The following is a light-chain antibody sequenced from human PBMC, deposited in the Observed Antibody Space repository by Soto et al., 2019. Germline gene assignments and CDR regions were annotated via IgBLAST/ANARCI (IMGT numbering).Light chain of an antibody. Sequence: EIVMTQSPATLSVSPGERVTLSCGARQSVGSNLAWYQQKPGQAPRLLIYGASTRATGIPDRFSGSGSGTDFTLTISRLEPEDFAVYYCQQYGSSPRTFGQGTKVDIK. V-gene: IGKV3-20*01. J-gene: IGKJ1*01. CDR1: QSVGSN. CDR3: QQYGSSPRT. CDR2: GAS.